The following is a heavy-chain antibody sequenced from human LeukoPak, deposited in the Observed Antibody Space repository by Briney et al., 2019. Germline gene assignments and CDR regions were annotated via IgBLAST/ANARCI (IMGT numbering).Heavy chain of an antibody. Sequence: PSETLSLTCTVSGDSITSGSYYWGWIRQPPGRGLEWIGSIYYSGNTYYNPSLKSRVTISVDTFNNEFSLRLTSVTAADTAVYYCARRLIVGANNWFDPWGQGTLVTVSS. V-gene: IGHV4-39*07. CDR1: GDSITSGSYY. J-gene: IGHJ5*02. D-gene: IGHD1-26*01. CDR2: IYYSGNT. CDR3: ARRLIVGANNWFDP.